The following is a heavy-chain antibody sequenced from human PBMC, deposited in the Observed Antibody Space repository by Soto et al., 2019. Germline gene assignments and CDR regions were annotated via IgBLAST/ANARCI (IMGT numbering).Heavy chain of an antibody. D-gene: IGHD6-6*01. CDR1: GGSISSSSYY. CDR2: IYYSGST. V-gene: IGHV4-39*01. Sequence: SETLSLTCTVSGGSISSSSYYWGWIRQPPGKGLEWIGSIYYSGSTYYNPSLKSRVTISVDTSKNQFSLKLSSVTAADTAVYYCARRSIAAREVYYYGMDVWGQGTTVTVLL. J-gene: IGHJ6*02. CDR3: ARRSIAAREVYYYGMDV.